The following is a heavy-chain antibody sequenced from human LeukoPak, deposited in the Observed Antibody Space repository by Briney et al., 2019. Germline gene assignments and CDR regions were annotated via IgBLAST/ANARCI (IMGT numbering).Heavy chain of an antibody. Sequence: GGSLRLSCAASGFTFSIYWVHWVREAPGKGLEWVSSISYGSGHIFYEDSVKGRFIISRDNDKNSLYLQMNSLRAEDTAVYYCARGGTGATRDDTFDICGQGAMVTVSS. CDR3: ARGGTGATRDDTFDI. D-gene: IGHD1-7*01. J-gene: IGHJ3*02. CDR1: GFTFSIYW. V-gene: IGHV3-21*01. CDR2: ISYGSGHI.